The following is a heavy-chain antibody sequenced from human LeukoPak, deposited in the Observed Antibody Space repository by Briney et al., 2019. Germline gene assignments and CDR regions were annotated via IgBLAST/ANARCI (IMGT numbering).Heavy chain of an antibody. Sequence: ASVKVSCKASGYTFTSYDINWVRQATGQGLEWMGWMNPNNGNTDYPQKFHGRVTMPRNTSISTAYMELSSLRSEDTAVYYCARGPVRYDILTGPAHYYYYYMDVWGKGTTVTVSS. CDR1: GYTFTSYD. CDR2: MNPNNGNT. CDR3: ARGPVRYDILTGPAHYYYYYMDV. D-gene: IGHD3-9*01. V-gene: IGHV1-8*01. J-gene: IGHJ6*03.